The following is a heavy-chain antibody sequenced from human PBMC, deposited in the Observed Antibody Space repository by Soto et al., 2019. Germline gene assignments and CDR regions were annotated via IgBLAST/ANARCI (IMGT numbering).Heavy chain of an antibody. J-gene: IGHJ5*02. V-gene: IGHV1-69*12. D-gene: IGHD3-10*01. CDR2: IIPIFGTA. Sequence: QVQLVQSGAEVKKPGSSVKVSCKASGGTFSSYAISWVRQAPGQGLEWMGGIIPIFGTANYAQKFQGRVTITADESTSTAYMELSSLRSEDTAVYYCARPYYGSVSYYAGGWFDPWGQGTLVTVSS. CDR3: ARPYYGSVSYYAGGWFDP. CDR1: GGTFSSYA.